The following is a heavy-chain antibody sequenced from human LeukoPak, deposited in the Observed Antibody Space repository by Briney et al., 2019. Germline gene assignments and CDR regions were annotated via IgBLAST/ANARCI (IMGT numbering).Heavy chain of an antibody. Sequence: SETLSLTCAVYGGSFSGYYWSRIRQPPGKGLEWIGEINHSGSTNYNPSLKSRVTISVDTSKNQFSLKLSSVTAADTAVYYCARRRDIVVVPAAIRYNWFDPWGQGTLVTVSS. D-gene: IGHD2-2*02. CDR1: GGSFSGYY. J-gene: IGHJ5*02. CDR2: INHSGST. V-gene: IGHV4-34*01. CDR3: ARRRDIVVVPAAIRYNWFDP.